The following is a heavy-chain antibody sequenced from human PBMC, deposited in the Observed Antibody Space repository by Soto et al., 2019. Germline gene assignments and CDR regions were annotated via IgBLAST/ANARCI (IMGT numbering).Heavy chain of an antibody. D-gene: IGHD3-10*01. V-gene: IGHV1-8*01. Sequence: ASVKVSCKASGDTFTTYDINWLRHATGHGLEWMGWINPNSGNIGYAQRFQGRVTMTRDTAIRTAYMEVSSLRSDDTAVYYCARGRASGSYYLLDYWGQGTLVTVSS. J-gene: IGHJ4*02. CDR1: GDTFTTYD. CDR3: ARGRASGSYYLLDY. CDR2: INPNSGNI.